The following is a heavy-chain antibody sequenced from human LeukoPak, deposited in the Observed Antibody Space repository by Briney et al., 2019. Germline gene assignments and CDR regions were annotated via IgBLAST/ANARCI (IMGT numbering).Heavy chain of an antibody. J-gene: IGHJ4*02. CDR2: IHPSGIF. CDR3: ARGRDRSRAGDH. D-gene: IGHD5-24*01. Sequence: SETLSLTCAVYGGSCDDYYCSWIRQPPGKGLEWIGEIHPSGIFYYNSSLMSRVTISIDTSKSQFSLRLTSVTAADTGFYYCARGRDRSRAGDHWGQGSLVTVSS. V-gene: IGHV4-34*01. CDR1: GGSCDDYY.